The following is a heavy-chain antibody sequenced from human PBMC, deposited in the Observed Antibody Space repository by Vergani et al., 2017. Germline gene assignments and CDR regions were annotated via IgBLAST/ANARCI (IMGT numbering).Heavy chain of an antibody. J-gene: IGHJ6*03. CDR1: GFTFDDYA. V-gene: IGHV3-9*01. CDR3: AKGTRIGFGYYYDSMDV. D-gene: IGHD3-22*01. CDR2: ISWNNGSI. Sequence: EVQLVESGGGLVQPGSSLRLSCAASGFTFDDYALHWVRQAPGKGLEWVSGISWNNGSIGYADSVKGRFTISRDNAKNYLYLQMNSLRAEDTALYYCAKGTRIGFGYYYDSMDVWGKGTTVTVSS.